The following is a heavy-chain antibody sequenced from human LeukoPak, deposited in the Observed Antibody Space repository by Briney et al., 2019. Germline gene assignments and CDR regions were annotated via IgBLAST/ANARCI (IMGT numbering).Heavy chain of an antibody. J-gene: IGHJ4*02. Sequence: ASVTVSFTSSGYTFTVYYMHWVRQAPGQGLEWMGWINPNSGGTNYAQKFQGRVTMTRDTSISTAYMELSRLRSDDTAVYYCASASLPALRFLEWLPFNWGQGTLVTVSS. D-gene: IGHD3-3*01. V-gene: IGHV1-2*02. CDR2: INPNSGGT. CDR1: GYTFTVYY. CDR3: ASASLPALRFLEWLPFN.